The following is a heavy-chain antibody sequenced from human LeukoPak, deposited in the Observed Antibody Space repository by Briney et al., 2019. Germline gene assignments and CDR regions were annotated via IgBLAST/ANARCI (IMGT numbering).Heavy chain of an antibody. CDR1: GFTFSSYS. CDR3: ARKSGLAYCGGGCLTPFDY. V-gene: IGHV3-21*01. Sequence: GGSLRLSCAASGFTFSSYSMNWVRQAPGKGLEWVSSISSSSSYIYYADSVKGRFTISRDNAKNSLYLQMNSLRAEDTAVYYCARKSGLAYCGGGCLTPFDYWGQGTLVTVSS. D-gene: IGHD2-21*02. CDR2: ISSSSSYI. J-gene: IGHJ4*02.